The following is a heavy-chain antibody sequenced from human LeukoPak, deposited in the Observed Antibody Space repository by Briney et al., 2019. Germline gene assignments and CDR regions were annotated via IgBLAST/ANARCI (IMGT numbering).Heavy chain of an antibody. V-gene: IGHV3-30*18. CDR3: AKDPYRVVFATGNYLDP. Sequence: PGGSLRLSCATSGFTFSNYGMHWVRQAPGKGLEWVAVISSDETNIRYGDSVRGRFTVSRDNAKNTVYLQMNSLGADDTAVYYRAKDPYRVVFATGNYLDPWGQGTLVTVSS. D-gene: IGHD2-15*01. CDR2: ISSDETNI. CDR1: GFTFSNYG. J-gene: IGHJ5*02.